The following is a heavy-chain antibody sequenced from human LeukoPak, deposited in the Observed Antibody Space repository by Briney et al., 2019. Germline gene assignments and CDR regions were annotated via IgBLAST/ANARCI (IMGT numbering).Heavy chain of an antibody. Sequence: ASVKVSCKASGYTLTVYYIHWVRQAPGQGLEWMGRINPNSGDTNFAQKFQGRVTMTRDTSISTAYMDLSGLRPDDTAVYYCAREGSGYTYGRGSYFDYWGHGILVTVSS. CDR2: INPNSGDT. V-gene: IGHV1-2*06. CDR3: AREGSGYTYGRGSYFDY. J-gene: IGHJ4*01. D-gene: IGHD5-18*01. CDR1: GYTLTVYY.